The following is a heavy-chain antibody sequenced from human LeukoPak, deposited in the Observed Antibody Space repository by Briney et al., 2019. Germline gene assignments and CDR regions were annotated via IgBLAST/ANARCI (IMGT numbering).Heavy chain of an antibody. J-gene: IGHJ6*03. Sequence: SETLSLTCTVSGGSISSYYWSWIRQPPGKGLEWIGYIYYSGSTNYNPSLKSRVTISVDTSKNQFSLKLSSVTAADTAVYYCARVVVPAAINYYYYMDVWGKGTTVTVSS. V-gene: IGHV4-59*01. CDR1: GGSISSYY. CDR2: IYYSGST. CDR3: ARVVVPAAINYYYYMDV. D-gene: IGHD2-2*01.